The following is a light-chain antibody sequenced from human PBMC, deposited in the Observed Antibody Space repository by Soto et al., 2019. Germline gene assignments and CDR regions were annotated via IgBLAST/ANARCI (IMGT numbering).Light chain of an antibody. CDR1: QGISSY. V-gene: IGKV1-9*01. Sequence: IQLTQSPSSLSASVGDRVTITCRASQGISSYLAWYQQKPGKAPKLLIYAASTLQSGLPSRFSGSGSGTDFTLTISSLQPEDFATYYCQQLNSYPRTFGQGTKLEIK. CDR3: QQLNSYPRT. J-gene: IGKJ2*01. CDR2: AAS.